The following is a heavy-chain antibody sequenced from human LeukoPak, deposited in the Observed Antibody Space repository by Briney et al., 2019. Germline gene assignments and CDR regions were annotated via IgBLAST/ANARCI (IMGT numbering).Heavy chain of an antibody. CDR1: GFTFSSYE. J-gene: IGHJ6*02. D-gene: IGHD4-17*01. V-gene: IGHV3-48*03. Sequence: PGGSLRLSCAASGFTFSSYEMNWVRQAPGKGLEWVSYISSSGSTIYYADSVKGRFTISRDNAKNSLYLQMNSLRAEDTAVYYRARDPGENGDYYYYGMDVWGQGTTVTVSS. CDR2: ISSSGSTI. CDR3: ARDPGENGDYYYYGMDV.